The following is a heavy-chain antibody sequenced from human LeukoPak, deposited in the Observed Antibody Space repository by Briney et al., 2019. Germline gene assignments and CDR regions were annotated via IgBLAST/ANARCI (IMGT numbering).Heavy chain of an antibody. J-gene: IGHJ4*02. D-gene: IGHD3-22*01. Sequence: PGGSLRLSCAASGFTFSSFTMSWVPQAPGKGLEWVSVISGSGGSTYYADSVKGRFTISRDNSKTTLYLQMNSRRAEDKAVYYCARGYYYDGTFTWGYWGQGTLVTVSS. CDR3: ARGYYYDGTFTWGY. V-gene: IGHV3-23*01. CDR2: ISGSGGST. CDR1: GFTFSSFT.